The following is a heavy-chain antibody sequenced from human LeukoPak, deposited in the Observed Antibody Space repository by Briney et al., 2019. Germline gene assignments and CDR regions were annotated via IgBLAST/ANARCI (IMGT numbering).Heavy chain of an antibody. CDR2: INPNSVGT. J-gene: IGHJ3*02. V-gene: IGHV1-2*02. CDR3: ARHSRFGELLTAFDI. D-gene: IGHD3-10*01. Sequence: GASVKVSCKASGYTFTGYYMHWVRQAPGQGLEWMGWINPNSVGTNYAQKFQGRVTMTRDTSISPAYMELSRQRSDDTAVDYFARHSRFGELLTAFDIWGQGTMITVSS. CDR1: GYTFTGYY.